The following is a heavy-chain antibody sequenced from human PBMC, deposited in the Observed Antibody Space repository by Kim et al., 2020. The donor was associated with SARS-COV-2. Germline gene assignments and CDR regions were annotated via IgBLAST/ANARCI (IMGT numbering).Heavy chain of an antibody. CDR3: ATGGPYDGYYFNY. V-gene: IGHV3-15*01. J-gene: IGHJ4*02. Sequence: YGAAAKGRYTISRDDSPNMFDVQMNNLKTEDTAVYYCATGGPYDGYYFNYWGRGTLVTVSS. D-gene: IGHD3-16*01.